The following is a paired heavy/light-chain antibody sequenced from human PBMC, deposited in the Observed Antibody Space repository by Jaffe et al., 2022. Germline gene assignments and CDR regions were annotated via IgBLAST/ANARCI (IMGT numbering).Heavy chain of an antibody. D-gene: IGHD3-10*01. CDR1: GYTFDTYW. V-gene: IGHV5-51*03. Sequence: EVRLVQSGTEIKQPGDSLKISCKASGYTFDTYWIAWARQMPGKGLEWMGVIYPGDSDTRYSPSLQGQVTISADKSISTAYLQWNSLQASDSGIYYCARLLVQGIIGDSWGQGTLVTVSP. J-gene: IGHJ4*02. CDR3: ARLLVQGIIGDS. CDR2: IYPGDSDT.
Light chain of an antibody. CDR2: GAS. V-gene: IGKV3-15*01. CDR1: QSIGNS. Sequence: EIVMTQYPATLSVSPGERATLSCRASQSIGNSLVWYQQRPGQAPRLLIYGASTRVTGIPARFSGSGSGTDFTLTISSLQSEDYAVYYCQQYKNWPIGTFGQGTKVDIK. J-gene: IGKJ1*01. CDR3: QQYKNWPIGT.